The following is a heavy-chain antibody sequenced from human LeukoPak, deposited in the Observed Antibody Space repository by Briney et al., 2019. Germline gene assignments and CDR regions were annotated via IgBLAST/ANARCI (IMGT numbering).Heavy chain of an antibody. CDR2: NYPDDFDI. Sequence: ESLKISCQGSGYRLTNYWIGWVRQMPGKGLEWMGINYPDDFDIRYRPSFQGKATITANKSISTDFLHWSSLQAADSAMYYCAIGGDSSTSCYRCFNFWGQGTPVTVSS. CDR3: AIGGDSSTSCYRCFNF. CDR1: GYRLTNYW. D-gene: IGHD2-2*02. J-gene: IGHJ4*02. V-gene: IGHV5-51*01.